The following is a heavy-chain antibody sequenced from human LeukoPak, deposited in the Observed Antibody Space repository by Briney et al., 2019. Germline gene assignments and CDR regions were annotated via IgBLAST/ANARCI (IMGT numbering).Heavy chain of an antibody. CDR2: INPNSGGT. CDR1: GYTFTGYY. Sequence: ASVKVSCKASGYTFTGYYMHWVRQAPGQGLGWMGWINPNSGGTNYAQKFQGWVTMTRDTSISTAYMELSRLRSDDTAVYYCASIRTYGDYAFDYWGQGTLVTVSS. D-gene: IGHD4-17*01. J-gene: IGHJ4*02. CDR3: ASIRTYGDYAFDY. V-gene: IGHV1-2*04.